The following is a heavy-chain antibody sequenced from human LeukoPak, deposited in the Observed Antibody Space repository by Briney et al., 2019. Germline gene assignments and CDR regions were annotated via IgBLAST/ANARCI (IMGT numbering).Heavy chain of an antibody. V-gene: IGHV4-4*07. CDR3: ARSGSWHEYFQY. Sequence: SETLSLTCTVSGGSISSYYWSWIRQPAGKGLEWIGRIYTSGNTNYNPSLKSRVTMSVDTSKKQFSLKLSSVTAADTAVYYCARSGSWHEYFQYWGQGTLVSVSS. D-gene: IGHD1-26*01. CDR2: IYTSGNT. CDR1: GGSISSYY. J-gene: IGHJ1*01.